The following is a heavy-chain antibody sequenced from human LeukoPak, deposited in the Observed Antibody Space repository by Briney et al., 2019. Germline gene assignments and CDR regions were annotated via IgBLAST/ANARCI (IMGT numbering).Heavy chain of an antibody. CDR1: GFTFSSYA. Sequence: GRSLRLSCAASGFTFSSYAMHWVRQAPGKGLEWVAVISYDGSNKYYADSVKGRFTISRDNSKNTLYLQMNSLRAEDTAVYYCARGTRVYYYDSSGYPRFDPWGQGTLVTVSS. CDR3: ARGTRVYYYDSSGYPRFDP. D-gene: IGHD3-22*01. CDR2: ISYDGSNK. J-gene: IGHJ5*02. V-gene: IGHV3-30*04.